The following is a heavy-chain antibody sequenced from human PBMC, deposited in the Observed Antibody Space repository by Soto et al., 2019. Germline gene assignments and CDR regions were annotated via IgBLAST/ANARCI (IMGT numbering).Heavy chain of an antibody. CDR3: ARDPDSRAKAFFDL. D-gene: IGHD3-22*01. CDR2: ISRSGNTI. CDR1: GFTFSDYY. J-gene: IGHJ2*01. V-gene: IGHV3-11*01. Sequence: QVPLVESGGGLVKPGGSLRLSCAASGFTFSDYYMSWIRQAPGKGLEWVSYISRSGNTIYYADSVKGRFTVSRDNAKNSLYLQMNSLGTEDTAVYYCARDPDSRAKAFFDLWGRGTLVTVSS.